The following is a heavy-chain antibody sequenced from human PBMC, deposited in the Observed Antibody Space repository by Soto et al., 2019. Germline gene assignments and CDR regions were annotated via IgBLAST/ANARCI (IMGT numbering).Heavy chain of an antibody. CDR2: INPNSGGT. Sequence: VKVSCKPSGSTLTGDRMHWVRQAPGPGLDWMGWINPNSGGTNYAQKFQGRFTISRDNSKGTLYLQMNNLRAEDTAVYYCADGGEWSFNFVYWGQGTLVTVSS. CDR1: GSTLTGDR. D-gene: IGHD3-3*01. CDR3: ADGGEWSFNFVY. J-gene: IGHJ4*02. V-gene: IGHV1-2*02.